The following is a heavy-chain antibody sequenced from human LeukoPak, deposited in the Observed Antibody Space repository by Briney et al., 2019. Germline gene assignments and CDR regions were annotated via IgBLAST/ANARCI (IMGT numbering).Heavy chain of an antibody. CDR2: ISFDRTNT. Sequence: GGSLRLSCAASGFTFSSHSMHWVRQAPGKGLEWVAVISFDRTNTFYTDSVKGRFTISRDNSKNTLYLQMDSLRAEDTAVYYCARDLAVDTAMVKNCFDPWGQGTLVTVSS. V-gene: IGHV3-30*03. CDR1: GFTFSSHS. CDR3: ARDLAVDTAMVKNCFDP. D-gene: IGHD5-18*01. J-gene: IGHJ5*02.